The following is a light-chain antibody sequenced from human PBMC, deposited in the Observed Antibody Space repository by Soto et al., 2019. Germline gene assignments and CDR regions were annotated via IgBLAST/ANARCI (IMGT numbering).Light chain of an antibody. Sequence: QSALTQPPSVSGSPGQSVTISCTGTSSDVGSYNRVSWYQQPPGTAPKLMIYAVSSRPSGVSARFSGSKSGNTASLTISGLQSEDEADYYCSSYTTIGTYVVFGGGTKLTVL. CDR3: SSYTTIGTYVV. CDR2: AVS. J-gene: IGLJ2*01. CDR1: SSDVGSYNR. V-gene: IGLV2-18*02.